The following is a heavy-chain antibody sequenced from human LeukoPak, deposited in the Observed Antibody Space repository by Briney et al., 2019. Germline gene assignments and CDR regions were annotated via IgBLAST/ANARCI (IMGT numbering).Heavy chain of an antibody. CDR2: IIPIFGTA. J-gene: IGHJ4*02. Sequence: ASVKVSCKASGGTFSSYAISWVRQAPGQGLEWMGGIIPIFGTANYAQKFQGRVTITADESTSTAYMELSSLRSEDTAVYYCATPLVRDSWSGYYMGYWGQGTLVTVSS. CDR3: ATPLVRDSWSGYYMGY. D-gene: IGHD3-3*01. CDR1: GGTFSSYA. V-gene: IGHV1-69*01.